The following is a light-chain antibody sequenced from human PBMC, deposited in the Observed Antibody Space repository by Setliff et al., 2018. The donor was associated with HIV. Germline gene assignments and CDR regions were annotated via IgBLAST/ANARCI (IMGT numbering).Light chain of an antibody. CDR3: CSYTSSLTYV. Sequence: QSALTQPASVSGSPGQSITLSCTGTSSDVGSYNFVSWYQRHPGRAPKLMIYDVTKRPSGVSDRFSGSKSGNTASLTISGLQTEDEADYYCCSYTSSLTYVFGTGTKVTVL. CDR2: DVT. J-gene: IGLJ1*01. CDR1: SSDVGSYNF. V-gene: IGLV2-14*03.